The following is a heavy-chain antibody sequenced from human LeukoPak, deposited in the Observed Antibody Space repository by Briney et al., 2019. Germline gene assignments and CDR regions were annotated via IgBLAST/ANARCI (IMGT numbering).Heavy chain of an antibody. J-gene: IGHJ4*02. CDR2: INHSGST. CDR3: ASEGFWSGYYTGVMVDY. D-gene: IGHD3-3*01. CDR1: GGSFSGYY. Sequence: PSETLSPTCAVYGGSFSGYYWSWIRQPPGKGLEWIGEINHSGSTNYNPSLKSRVTISVDTSKNQFSLKLSSVTAADTAVYYCASEGFWSGYYTGVMVDYWGQGTLVTVSS. V-gene: IGHV4-34*01.